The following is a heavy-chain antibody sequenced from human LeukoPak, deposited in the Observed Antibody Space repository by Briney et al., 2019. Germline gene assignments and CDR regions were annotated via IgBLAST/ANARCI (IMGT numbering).Heavy chain of an antibody. D-gene: IGHD6-13*01. CDR2: ISSSSSYI. Sequence: KPGGSLRLSCAASGFTFSSYSMNWVRQAPGKGLEWVSSISSSSSYIYYADSVKGRFTISRDNAKNSLYLQMNSLRAEDTAVYYCARGRSLADSSSWYFDYWGQGTLVTVSS. CDR1: GFTFSSYS. V-gene: IGHV3-21*06. CDR3: ARGRSLADSSSWYFDY. J-gene: IGHJ4*02.